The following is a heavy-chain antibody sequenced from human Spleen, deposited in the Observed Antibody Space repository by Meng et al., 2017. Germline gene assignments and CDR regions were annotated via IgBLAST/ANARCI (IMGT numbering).Heavy chain of an antibody. J-gene: IGHJ4*02. CDR3: ARGPTTMAHDFDY. Sequence: QVQRQQWGAGLLKPSETLSRTCAVYGGAFSGYYWSWIRQPPGKGLEWIGEINHSGSTNYNPSLKSRVTISVDTSKNQFSLKLSSVTAADTAVYYCARGPTTMAHDFDYWGQGTLVTVSS. V-gene: IGHV4-34*01. D-gene: IGHD4-11*01. CDR2: INHSGST. CDR1: GGAFSGYY.